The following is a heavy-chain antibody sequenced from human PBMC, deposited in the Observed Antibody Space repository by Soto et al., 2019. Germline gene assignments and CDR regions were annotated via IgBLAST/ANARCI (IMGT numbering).Heavy chain of an antibody. D-gene: IGHD2-2*01. V-gene: IGHV6-1*01. CDR1: GDNVSNSMTG. CDR3: ARDRGYCSSTSCYGADY. J-gene: IGHJ4*02. Sequence: SQTLSLTCAISGDNVSNSMTGWNWIRQSPSRGLEWLGRTYYRSKWYNAYAVSVKSRITINPDTSKNQFSLQLNSVTPEDTAVYYCARDRGYCSSTSCYGADYWGPGTLVTVSS. CDR2: TYYRSKWYN.